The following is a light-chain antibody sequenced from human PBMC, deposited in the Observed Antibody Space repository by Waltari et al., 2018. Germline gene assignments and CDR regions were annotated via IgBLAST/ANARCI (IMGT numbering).Light chain of an antibody. CDR1: NSNIGAGYD. Sequence: QSVLTQPPSVSGAPGQRVTISCTGSNSNIGAGYDVHWYQQFPGTAPNLLIYGNSNRPSGVPDRFSGSKSGTSASLAITGLQAEDEADYYCQSYDSSLSGPVVFGGGTKLTVL. J-gene: IGLJ2*01. V-gene: IGLV1-40*01. CDR2: GNS. CDR3: QSYDSSLSGPVV.